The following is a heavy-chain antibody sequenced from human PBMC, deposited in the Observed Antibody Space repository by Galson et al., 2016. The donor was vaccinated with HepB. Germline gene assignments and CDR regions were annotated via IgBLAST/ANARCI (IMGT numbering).Heavy chain of an antibody. CDR3: AKDARSGYDYYYGMDV. J-gene: IGHJ6*02. Sequence: SLRLSCAVSGFTFRSYAMTWVRQAPAKGLEWVSAISGSGGITYYADSVKGRFTVSRDNSRNTLYLQMNSLGAEDTAVYYCAKDARSGYDYYYGMDVWGQGTTVTVSS. D-gene: IGHD5-12*01. V-gene: IGHV3-23*01. CDR1: GFTFRSYA. CDR2: ISGSGGIT.